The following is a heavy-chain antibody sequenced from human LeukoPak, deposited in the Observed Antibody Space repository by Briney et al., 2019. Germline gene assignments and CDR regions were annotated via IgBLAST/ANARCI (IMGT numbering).Heavy chain of an antibody. V-gene: IGHV3-30*14. Sequence: GRSLRLSCLTSGFTFSNHAMNWVRQAPGKGLEWVALISYDGSHKYSGDSVKGRFTISRDNSKNTLYLQMNSLRAEDTAVYYCARGPGRIDYWGQGTLVTVSS. CDR2: ISYDGSHK. D-gene: IGHD1-26*01. CDR1: GFTFSNHA. CDR3: ARGPGRIDY. J-gene: IGHJ4*02.